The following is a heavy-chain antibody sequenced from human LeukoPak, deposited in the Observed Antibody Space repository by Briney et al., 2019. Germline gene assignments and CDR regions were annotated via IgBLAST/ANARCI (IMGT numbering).Heavy chain of an antibody. CDR1: GFTFDDYG. V-gene: IGHV3-20*04. Sequence: PGGSLRLSCAASGFTFDDYGMSWVRQAPGKGLEWVPGINWNGGSTGYADSVKGRFTISRDNAKNSLYLQMNSLRAEDTALYYCARDGIVGATPAFDIWGQGTMVTVSS. CDR3: ARDGIVGATPAFDI. J-gene: IGHJ3*02. CDR2: INWNGGST. D-gene: IGHD1-26*01.